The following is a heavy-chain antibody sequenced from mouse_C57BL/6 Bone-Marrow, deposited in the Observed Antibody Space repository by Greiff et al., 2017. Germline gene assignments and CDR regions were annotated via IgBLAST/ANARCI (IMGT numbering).Heavy chain of an antibody. D-gene: IGHD1-1*01. V-gene: IGHV5-15*01. J-gene: IGHJ3*01. CDR2: ISNLAYSI. CDR3: ARQGYYSSPFAY. Sequence: EVQRVESGGGLVQPGGSLKLSCAASGFTFSDYGMAWVRQAPRKGPEWVAFISNLAYSIYYADTVTGRFTISRENAKNTLYLEMSSLRSEDTAMYYCARQGYYSSPFAYWGQGTRVTVSA. CDR1: GFTFSDYG.